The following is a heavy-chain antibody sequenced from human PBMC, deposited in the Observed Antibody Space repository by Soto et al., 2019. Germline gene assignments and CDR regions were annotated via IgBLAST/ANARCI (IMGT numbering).Heavy chain of an antibody. CDR2: IIPIFGTA. Sequence: QVQLVQSGAEVKKPGSSVKVSCTASGGTFSSYAISWVRQAPGQGLEWMGGIIPIFGTANYAQKFQGRVTITADESTSTDYMELSSLRSEDTAVYYCARAGQWLGGWWFEPWGQGTLVTVSS. J-gene: IGHJ5*02. V-gene: IGHV1-69*01. D-gene: IGHD6-19*01. CDR1: GGTFSSYA. CDR3: ARAGQWLGGWWFEP.